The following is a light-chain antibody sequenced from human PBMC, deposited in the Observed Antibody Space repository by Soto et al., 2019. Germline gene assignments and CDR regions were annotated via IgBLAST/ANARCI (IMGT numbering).Light chain of an antibody. CDR3: QQRSDWPRT. Sequence: DIVLTQSPATLSLSPGERATLSCRASESVNNYLAWYQQRPGQAPRLLISDASNRATGIPVRFSGSGSGTDFTLTISSLEPEDFAVYYCQQRSDWPRTFGQGTKVEI. J-gene: IGKJ1*01. CDR1: ESVNNY. CDR2: DAS. V-gene: IGKV3-11*01.